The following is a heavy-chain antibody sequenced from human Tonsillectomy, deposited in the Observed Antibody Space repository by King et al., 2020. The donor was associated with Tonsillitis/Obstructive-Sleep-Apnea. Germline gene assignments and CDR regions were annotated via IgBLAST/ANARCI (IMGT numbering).Heavy chain of an antibody. D-gene: IGHD5/OR15-5a*01. V-gene: IGHV2-70*11. CDR1: GFSLSTTGMC. J-gene: IGHJ3*01. CDR3: ARFSTLISRGAAFDF. Sequence: VTLKESGPALVKPTQTLTLTCTFSGFSLSTTGMCVSWIRQPPGKALEWLARIDWDDDKYYNTSLKTRLTIPKDTSKNQVVLTVTNMDPVETSTYYCARFSTLISRGAAFDFWGQGTMVTVSS. CDR2: IDWDDDK.